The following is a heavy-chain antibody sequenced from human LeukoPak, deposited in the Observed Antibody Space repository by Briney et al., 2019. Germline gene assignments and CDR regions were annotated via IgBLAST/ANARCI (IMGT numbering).Heavy chain of an antibody. CDR2: IHRSGSP. CDR1: LDSTTSNF. D-gene: IGHD1-14*01. V-gene: IGHV4-4*02. Sequence: PSETLSLTCTVSLDSTTSNFWSWVRQPPGKGLEWIGEIHRSGSPNYNPSLQSQSTISIDRSRNQIALELSSVTAADTAVYYCAREILGGFNPGAYWGQGTLVTVSS. CDR3: AREILGGFNPGAY. J-gene: IGHJ4*02.